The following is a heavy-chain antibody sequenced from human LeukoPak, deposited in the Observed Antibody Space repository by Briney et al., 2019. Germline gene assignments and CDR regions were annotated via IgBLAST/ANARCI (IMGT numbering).Heavy chain of an antibody. CDR1: GYSFTSYG. V-gene: IGHV1-18*01. CDR2: ISAHTGKS. D-gene: IGHD3-3*01. J-gene: IGHJ4*02. Sequence: GASVKVSCKGSGYSFTSYGVTWVRQAPGQGLEWMGWISAHTGKSDYAQKFQNRVTMTADTATSTAYMELRSLGSDDTAVYYCARDGKGRFDFRENDYWGQGTLVTVSS. CDR3: ARDGKGRFDFRENDY.